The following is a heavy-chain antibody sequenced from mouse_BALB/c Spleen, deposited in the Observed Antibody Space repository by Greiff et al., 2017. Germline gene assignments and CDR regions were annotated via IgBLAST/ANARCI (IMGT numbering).Heavy chain of an antibody. J-gene: IGHJ3*01. CDR3: ARIVGFRFAY. Sequence: EVKLMESGPGLVKPSQSLSLTCTVTGYSITSDYAWNWIRQFPGNKLEWMGYISYSGSTSYNPSLKSRISITRDTSKNQFFLQLNSVTTEDTATYYCARIVGFRFAYWGQGTLVTVSA. CDR2: ISYSGST. CDR1: GYSITSDYA. V-gene: IGHV3-2*02.